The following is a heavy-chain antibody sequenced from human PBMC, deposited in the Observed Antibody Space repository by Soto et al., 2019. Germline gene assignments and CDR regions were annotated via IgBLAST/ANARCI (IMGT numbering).Heavy chain of an antibody. J-gene: IGHJ3*02. V-gene: IGHV1-69*13. CDR3: ARSGPEYYYDSSGYPHPACDT. CDR2: ITPMFGKP. CDR1: GGTFSRYT. D-gene: IGHD3-22*01. Sequence: SVKVSCKASGGTFSRYTINWVRQAPGQGLEWMGGITPMFGKPNYAQKFQGRVTITADESTSTGYLELSRLRSDDTAVYYCARSGPEYYYDSSGYPHPACDTWGQGKMVTGSS.